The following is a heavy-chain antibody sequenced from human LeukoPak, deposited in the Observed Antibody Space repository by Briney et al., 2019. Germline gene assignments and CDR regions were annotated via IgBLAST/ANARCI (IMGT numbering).Heavy chain of an antibody. CDR3: AKDRSIGTYYTFDH. V-gene: IGHV3-23*01. D-gene: IGHD1-26*01. Sequence: PGGSLRLSCAAAGFTFSDYAMTWVRQAPGRGRGWVATISGSGVMTYYADSVKGRFTVSGDNSKNTLYLQMGSLTAADTAVYYCAKDRSIGTYYTFDHWGQGTLVTVS. CDR2: ISGSGVMT. J-gene: IGHJ4*02. CDR1: GFTFSDYA.